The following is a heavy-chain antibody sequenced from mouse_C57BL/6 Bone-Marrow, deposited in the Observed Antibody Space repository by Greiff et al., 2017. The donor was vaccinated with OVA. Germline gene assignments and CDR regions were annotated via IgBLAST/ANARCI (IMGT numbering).Heavy chain of an antibody. Sequence: VQLVESGADLVRPGGSLKLSCKASGYTFSDYLINWVRQSPGQGLEWIAWIHPGSGTIYYKEKLKGKVTLSADKAYSTAYLQLSSLRSEDSAVYFCARGCYCNHWLAYWGQGTLVTVSA. CDR3: ARGCYCNHWLAY. CDR1: GYTFSDYL. J-gene: IGHJ3*01. CDR2: IHPGSGTI. V-gene: IGHV1-76*01. D-gene: IGHD1-1*01.